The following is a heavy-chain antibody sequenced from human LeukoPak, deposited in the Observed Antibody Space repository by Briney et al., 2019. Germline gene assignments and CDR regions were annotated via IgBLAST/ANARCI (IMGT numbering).Heavy chain of an antibody. V-gene: IGHV3-48*01. CDR1: GFTFTNYG. D-gene: IGHD3-22*01. CDR3: ARDHHRRLYDSQARDTFDF. Sequence: GGSLRLSCEASGFTFTNYGMNWVRQAPGKGLEWVSYISSSSTTIYYADSVKGRFTISRDNAKNSLYLQMNSLRAEDTAVYYCARDHHRRLYDSQARDTFDFWGQGTMVTVSS. J-gene: IGHJ3*01. CDR2: ISSSSTTI.